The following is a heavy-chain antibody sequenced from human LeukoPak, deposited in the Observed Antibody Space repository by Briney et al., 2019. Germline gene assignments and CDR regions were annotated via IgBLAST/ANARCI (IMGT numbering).Heavy chain of an antibody. CDR2: IYSGGKT. D-gene: IGHD3-22*01. J-gene: IGHJ4*02. Sequence: GGSLRLSCAVSGFTVSDYYMSWVRQAPGKGLEWVSVIYSGGKTYYADSVKGRFTISRDDSKNTLHLQMNSLRAEDTAVYYCARINYYDGSSFYRDSWGQGTLVTVSS. V-gene: IGHV3-53*01. CDR3: ARINYYDGSSFYRDS. CDR1: GFTVSDYY.